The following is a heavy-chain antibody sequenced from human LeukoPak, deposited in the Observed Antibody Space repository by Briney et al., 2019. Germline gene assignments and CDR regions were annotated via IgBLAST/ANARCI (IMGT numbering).Heavy chain of an antibody. CDR1: GYTFTSYG. Sequence: SVKVSCKASGYTFTSYGISWVRQAPGQGLEWMGGIIPIFGKATYAQKFQGRVTITADKSTTTAYLELSSLRSEDTAVFYCTRQSGSYRIFDYWGQGTLVTVSS. J-gene: IGHJ4*02. D-gene: IGHD1-26*01. V-gene: IGHV1-69*06. CDR3: TRQSGSYRIFDY. CDR2: IIPIFGKA.